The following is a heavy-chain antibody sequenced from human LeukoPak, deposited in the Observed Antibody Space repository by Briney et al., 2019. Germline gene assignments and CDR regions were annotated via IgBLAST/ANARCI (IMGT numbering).Heavy chain of an antibody. CDR1: GFTFSSYG. CDR2: IRYDGSNK. D-gene: IGHD2-8*01. Sequence: GGSLRLSCAASGFTFSSYGMHGVRQAPGRGLEGVAFIRYDGSNKYYADSVKGRFTISRDNSKNTLYLQMNSLRAEDTAVYYCAKEGNIVLMASMDVWGKGTTVTVSS. CDR3: AKEGNIVLMASMDV. V-gene: IGHV3-30*02. J-gene: IGHJ6*03.